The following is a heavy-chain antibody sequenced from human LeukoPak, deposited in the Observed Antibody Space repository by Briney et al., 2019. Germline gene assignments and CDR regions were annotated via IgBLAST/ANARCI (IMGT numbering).Heavy chain of an antibody. D-gene: IGHD1-26*01. CDR3: VFTAGATSFDY. CDR1: GFTVSSNY. J-gene: IGHJ4*02. Sequence: GGSLRLSCAASGFTVSSNYMSWVRQAPGKGLEWVSVIYSGGSTYYADSVKGRFTISRDNSKNTLYLQMNSLRAEDTAVYYCVFTAGATSFDYWGQGTLVTVSS. CDR2: IYSGGST. V-gene: IGHV3-66*01.